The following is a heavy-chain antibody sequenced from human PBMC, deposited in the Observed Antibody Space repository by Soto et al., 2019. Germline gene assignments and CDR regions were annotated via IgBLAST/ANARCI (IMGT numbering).Heavy chain of an antibody. CDR2: IIPILGIA. Sequence: QVQLVQSGAEVKKPGSSVKVSCKASGSTFSSYTISWVRQAPGQGLEWMGRIIPILGIANYAQKFQGRVTMPADKSTSTAYRELSSLRAEDTAVYYCARSDRVDWYFDLWGRGTLVTVSS. CDR3: ARSDRVDWYFDL. V-gene: IGHV1-69*02. J-gene: IGHJ2*01. CDR1: GSTFSSYT.